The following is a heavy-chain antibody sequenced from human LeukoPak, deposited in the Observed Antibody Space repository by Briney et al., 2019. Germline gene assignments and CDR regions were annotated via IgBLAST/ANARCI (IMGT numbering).Heavy chain of an antibody. Sequence: PGGSLRLSCAASGFTFSSYAMHWVRQAPGEGLEWVAVISYDGSNKYYADSVKGRFTISRDNSKNTLYLQMNSLRAEDTAVYYCAREYSSGWYYFDYWGQGTLVTVPS. CDR3: AREYSSGWYYFDY. V-gene: IGHV3-30-3*01. CDR2: ISYDGSNK. CDR1: GFTFSSYA. D-gene: IGHD6-19*01. J-gene: IGHJ4*02.